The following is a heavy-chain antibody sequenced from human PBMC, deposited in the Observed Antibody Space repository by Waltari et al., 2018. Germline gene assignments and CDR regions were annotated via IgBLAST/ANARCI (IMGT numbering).Heavy chain of an antibody. V-gene: IGHV3-33*01. CDR3: AISGYYDSSGYGDGAY. J-gene: IGHJ4*02. CDR1: GFTFSSYG. Sequence: QVQLVESGGGVVQPGRSLRLSCAASGFTFSSYGMHWVRQAPGKGLEWVAVIWYDGSNKYYADSVKGRFTISRDNSKNTLYLQMNSLRAEDTAVYYCAISGYYDSSGYGDGAYWGQGTLVTVSS. D-gene: IGHD3-22*01. CDR2: IWYDGSNK.